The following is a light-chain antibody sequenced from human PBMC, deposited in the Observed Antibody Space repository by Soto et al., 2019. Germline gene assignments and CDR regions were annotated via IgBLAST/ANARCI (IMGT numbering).Light chain of an antibody. V-gene: IGLV2-11*01. J-gene: IGLJ1*01. CDR1: SSDVGGYNY. Sequence: QSALTQPRSVSGSPGQSVTISCTGTSSDVGGYNYVSWYQQHPGKAPKLMIYDVSKRPSGVPDRYSGSKSGNTASLTIFGLQAEHEADYYCCSYAGSYYVFGTGTKVTVL. CDR3: CSYAGSYYV. CDR2: DVS.